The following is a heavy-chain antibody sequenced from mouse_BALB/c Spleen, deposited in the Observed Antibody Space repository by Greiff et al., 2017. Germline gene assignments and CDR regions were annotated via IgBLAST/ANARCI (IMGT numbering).Heavy chain of an antibody. Sequence: VQLQQSGAELVKPGASVKLSCTASGFNIKDTYMHWVKQRPEQGLEWIGRIDPANGNTKYDPKFQGKATITADTSSNTAYLHLSSLTSEDTAVYYCARREDGNLFAYWGQGTLVTVSA. CDR3: ARREDGNLFAY. J-gene: IGHJ3*01. CDR1: GFNIKDTY. D-gene: IGHD2-1*01. CDR2: IDPANGNT. V-gene: IGHV14-3*02.